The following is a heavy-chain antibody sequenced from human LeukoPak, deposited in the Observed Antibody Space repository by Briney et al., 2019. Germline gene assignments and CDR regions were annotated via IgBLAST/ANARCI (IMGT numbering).Heavy chain of an antibody. CDR1: GFTFTNAW. V-gene: IGHV3-15*01. Sequence: GGSLRLSCAASGFTFTNAWMGWVRQAPGKGLEWVGRIKSKTDGGTADYAAPVKGRFTISRDDSKSTLYLQMNSLKSGDTAVYYCITADSQAFDVWGQGTLVTVSS. CDR2: IKSKTDGGTA. D-gene: IGHD2-21*01. CDR3: ITADSQAFDV. J-gene: IGHJ3*01.